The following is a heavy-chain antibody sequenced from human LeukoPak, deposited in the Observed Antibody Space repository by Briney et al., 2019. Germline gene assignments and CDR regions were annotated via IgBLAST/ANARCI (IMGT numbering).Heavy chain of an antibody. CDR2: ISGSGGST. D-gene: IGHD3-22*01. Sequence: GGSLRLSCAASGFTFSSYGMSWVRQAPGKGLEWVSAISGSGGSTYHADSVKGRFTISRDNSKNTLYLQMNSLRAEDTAVYYCAKSLAAEAYYYDNSGFLNWGQGILVTVSS. CDR3: AKSLAAEAYYYDNSGFLN. J-gene: IGHJ4*02. CDR1: GFTFSSYG. V-gene: IGHV3-23*01.